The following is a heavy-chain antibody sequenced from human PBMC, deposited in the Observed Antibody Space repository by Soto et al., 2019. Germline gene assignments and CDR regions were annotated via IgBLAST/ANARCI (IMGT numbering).Heavy chain of an antibody. Sequence: SVKVSCKASGGTFSSYAISWVRQAPGQGLEWMGGIIPIFGTANYAQKFQGRVTITADESTSTAYMELSSLRSEDTAVYYCATPWTYYYDSSGYQLDYWGQGTLVTVSS. D-gene: IGHD3-22*01. CDR2: IIPIFGTA. V-gene: IGHV1-69*13. CDR3: ATPWTYYYDSSGYQLDY. J-gene: IGHJ4*02. CDR1: GGTFSSYA.